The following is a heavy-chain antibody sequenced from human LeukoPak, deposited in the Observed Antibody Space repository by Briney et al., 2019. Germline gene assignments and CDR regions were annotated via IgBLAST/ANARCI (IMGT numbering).Heavy chain of an antibody. CDR2: ISWNSGSI. CDR3: ARVGNGDYRYYFYMDV. J-gene: IGHJ6*03. CDR1: GFTFDDYA. V-gene: IGHV3-9*01. Sequence: PGGSLRLSCAASGFTFDDYAMHWVRQAPGKGLEWVSGISWNSGSIGYADSVKGRFTISRDNAKNSLYLQMNSLRAEDTAVYYCARVGNGDYRYYFYMDVWGKGTTVTISS. D-gene: IGHD4-17*01.